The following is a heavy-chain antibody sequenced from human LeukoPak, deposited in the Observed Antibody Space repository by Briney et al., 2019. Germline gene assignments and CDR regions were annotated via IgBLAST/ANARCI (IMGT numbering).Heavy chain of an antibody. CDR1: GFTFSSYA. CDR3: ARDRNDVLDY. J-gene: IGHJ4*02. Sequence: PGGSLRLSCAASGFTFSSYAMHWVRQAPGKGLEWVAVISYDGSNKYYADFVKGRFTISRDNSKNTLYLQMNSLRAEDTAVYYCARDRNDVLDYWGQGTLVTVSS. V-gene: IGHV3-30*04. CDR2: ISYDGSNK. D-gene: IGHD1-1*01.